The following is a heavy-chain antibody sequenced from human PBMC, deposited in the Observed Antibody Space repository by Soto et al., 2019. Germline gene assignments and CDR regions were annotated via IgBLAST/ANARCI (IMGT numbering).Heavy chain of an antibody. D-gene: IGHD6-13*01. CDR3: ARTSAAGKYYYGMDV. J-gene: IGHJ6*02. CDR1: GYSFTSYW. V-gene: IGHV5-51*01. CDR2: IYPGDSDT. Sequence: GESLKISCKGSGYSFTSYWIGWVRQMPVKGLEWMGIIYPGDSDTRYSPSFQGQVTISADKSISTAYLQWSSLKASDTAMYYCARTSAAGKYYYGMDVCGQGTTVTVS.